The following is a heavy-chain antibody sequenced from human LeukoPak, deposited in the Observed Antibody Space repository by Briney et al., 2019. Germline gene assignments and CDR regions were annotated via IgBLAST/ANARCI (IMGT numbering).Heavy chain of an antibody. V-gene: IGHV1-2*04. J-gene: IGHJ4*02. D-gene: IGHD2-15*01. Sequence: GASVKVSCKASGYTFTGYYMHWVRQAPGQGLEWMGWINPNSGGTNYAQKFQGWVTMTRDTSISTAYMELSRLRSDDTAVYYCARENCSGGSCYFDYWGQGTLVTVSS. CDR3: ARENCSGGSCYFDY. CDR1: GYTFTGYY. CDR2: INPNSGGT.